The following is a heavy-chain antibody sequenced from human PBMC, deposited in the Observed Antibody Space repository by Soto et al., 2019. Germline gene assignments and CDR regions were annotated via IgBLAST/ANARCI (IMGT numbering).Heavy chain of an antibody. CDR1: GFTFSSYA. D-gene: IGHD1-1*01. CDR2: ISYDGSNK. V-gene: IGHV3-30-3*01. Sequence: QVQLVEFGGGVVQPGRSLRHSCAASGFTFSSYAMHWVRQAPGKGLEWVAVISYDGSNKYYADSVKGRFTISRDNSKNTLYLQMNSLRAEDTAVYYCARDGDSPAGMDVWGQGTTVTVSS. CDR3: ARDGDSPAGMDV. J-gene: IGHJ6*02.